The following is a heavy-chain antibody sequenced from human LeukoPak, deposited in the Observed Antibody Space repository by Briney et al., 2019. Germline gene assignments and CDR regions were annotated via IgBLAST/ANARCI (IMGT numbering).Heavy chain of an antibody. CDR1: GGSFSGYY. V-gene: IGHV4-34*01. CDR3: ARMVAAAGTDY. J-gene: IGHJ4*02. Sequence: SETLSLICAVYGGSFSGYYWSWIRQPPVKGLEWIGEINHSGSTNYNPSLKSRVTISVDTSKNQFSLKLSSVTAADTAVYYCARMVAAAGTDYWGQGTLVTVSS. D-gene: IGHD6-13*01. CDR2: INHSGST.